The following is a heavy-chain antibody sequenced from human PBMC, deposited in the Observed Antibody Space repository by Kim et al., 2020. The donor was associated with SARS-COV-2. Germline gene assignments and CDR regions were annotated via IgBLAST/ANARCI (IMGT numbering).Heavy chain of an antibody. CDR1: GFTFSSYG. CDR2: ITCGGSNT. J-gene: IGHJ5*02. V-gene: IGHV3-30*18. D-gene: IGHD6-13*01. CDR3: AKGCDRSSCDTWFVR. Sequence: GGSLRLSCAASGFTFSSYGMHWVRQAPGKGLEWVAAITCGGSNTYYADSVKGRFTISRDNSKNTLYLQMNSLRAEDTAVYYCAKGCDRSSCDTWFVRWGAGALVT.